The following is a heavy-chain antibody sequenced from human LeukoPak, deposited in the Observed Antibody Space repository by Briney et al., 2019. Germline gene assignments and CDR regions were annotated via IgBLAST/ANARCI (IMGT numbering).Heavy chain of an antibody. CDR2: IKQDGSEK. CDR1: GFTFSSYW. Sequence: GGSLRLSCAASGFTFSSYWMSWVRQAPGKGLEWVANIKQDGSEKYYVDSVKGRFTIPRDNAKNSLYLQMNSLRAEDTAVYYCARMKREIYYYYGMDVWGQGTTVTVSS. CDR3: ARMKREIYYYYGMDV. V-gene: IGHV3-7*03. J-gene: IGHJ6*02.